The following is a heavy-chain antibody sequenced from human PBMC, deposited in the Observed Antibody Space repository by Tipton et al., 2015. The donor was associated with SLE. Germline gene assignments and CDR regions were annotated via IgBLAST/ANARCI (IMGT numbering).Heavy chain of an antibody. Sequence: SLRLSCAASGFTFSDYYMSWIRQAPGKGLEWVAFIRYDGSNKYYADSVKGRFTISRDNSKNTLYLQMNSLRAEDTAVYYCARDGADDKAFDIWGQGTMVTVSS. CDR1: GFTFSDYY. CDR3: ARDGADDKAFDI. D-gene: IGHD3-9*01. CDR2: IRYDGSNK. J-gene: IGHJ3*02. V-gene: IGHV3-33*08.